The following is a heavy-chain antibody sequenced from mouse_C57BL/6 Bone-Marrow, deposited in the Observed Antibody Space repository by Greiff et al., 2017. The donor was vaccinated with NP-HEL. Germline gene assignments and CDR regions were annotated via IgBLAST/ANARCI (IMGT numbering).Heavy chain of an antibody. CDR2: IWRGGST. J-gene: IGHJ1*03. V-gene: IGHV2-5*01. CDR3: AKDYGSSYSWYFDV. D-gene: IGHD1-1*01. Sequence: QVQLQQSGPGLVQPSQSLSITCTVSGFSLTSYGVHWVRQSPGKGLEWLGVIWRGGSTDYNAAFMSRLSIIKDNSKSQVFFKMNSLQADDTAIYYCAKDYGSSYSWYFDVWGTGTTVTVSS. CDR1: GFSLTSYG.